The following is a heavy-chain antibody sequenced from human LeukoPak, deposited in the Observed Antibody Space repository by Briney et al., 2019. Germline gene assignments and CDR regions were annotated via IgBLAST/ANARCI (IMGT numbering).Heavy chain of an antibody. CDR3: ARGVYIAAAQYGY. CDR1: GFTFSSYA. D-gene: IGHD6-13*01. V-gene: IGHV4-59*01. Sequence: GSLRLSCAASGFTFSSYAMHWIRQPPGKGLEWIGYIYYSGTTNYNPSLKSRVTISVDTSKNQSSLKLSSVTAADTAVYYCARGVYIAAAQYGYWGQGTLVTVSS. J-gene: IGHJ4*02. CDR2: IYYSGTT.